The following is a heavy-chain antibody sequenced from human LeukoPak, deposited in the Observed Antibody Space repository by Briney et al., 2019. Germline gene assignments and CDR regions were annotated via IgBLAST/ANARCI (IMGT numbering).Heavy chain of an antibody. CDR2: IYYSGNT. CDR3: ARFFNRGYYYDK. V-gene: IGHV4-59*01. J-gene: IGHJ4*02. D-gene: IGHD3-22*01. Sequence: SETLSLTCTVSGGSISNYYWSWIRQPPGKGLEWIGYIYYSGNTKYNPSLKSRVTISVDTSKYQLSLKLSSATAADTAVYYCARFFNRGYYYDKWGQGTLVTVSS. CDR1: GGSISNYY.